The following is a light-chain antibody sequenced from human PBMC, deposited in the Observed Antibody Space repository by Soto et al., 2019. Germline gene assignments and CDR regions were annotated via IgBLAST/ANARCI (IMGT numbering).Light chain of an antibody. CDR3: CSYTTSGTLI. J-gene: IGLJ2*01. CDR2: DAS. CDR1: SSDVGGYKY. Sequence: QSVLTQPASVSGSPGQSITISCTGTSSDVGGYKYVSWYLQYPGKAPKLMIYDASNRPSGVSNRFSGSKSGNTASLTISGLQAEDEADYYCCSYTTSGTLIFGGGTKLTVL. V-gene: IGLV2-14*01.